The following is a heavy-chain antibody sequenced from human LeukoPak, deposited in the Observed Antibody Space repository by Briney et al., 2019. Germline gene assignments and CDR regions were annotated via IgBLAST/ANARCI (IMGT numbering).Heavy chain of an antibody. CDR1: GGSLSGHY. V-gene: IGHV4-59*11. D-gene: IGHD3-22*01. J-gene: IGHJ3*01. CDR3: ARLLDNDISGDPDTFDV. CDR2: VSYTGRT. Sequence: LETLSLTCTVSGGSLSGHYWSWIQQPPGKRLEWIGYVSYTGRTKYNPSLQSRVTISIDTSKSQFSLKLTSVTSAYTAVYSCARLLDNDISGDPDTFDVWGQGTTVIVSS.